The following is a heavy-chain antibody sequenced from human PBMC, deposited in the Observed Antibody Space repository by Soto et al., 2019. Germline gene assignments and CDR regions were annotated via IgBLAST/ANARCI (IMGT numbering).Heavy chain of an antibody. V-gene: IGHV4-31*03. Sequence: SETLSLTCTVSGGSISSGGYYWSWIRQHPGKGLEWIGYIYYSGSTYYNPSLKSRVTISVDTSKNQFSLKLSSVTAADTAVYYCARARRVVATIDYFDYWGQGTLVTVSS. CDR2: IYYSGST. D-gene: IGHD5-12*01. CDR3: ARARRVVATIDYFDY. J-gene: IGHJ4*02. CDR1: GGSISSGGYY.